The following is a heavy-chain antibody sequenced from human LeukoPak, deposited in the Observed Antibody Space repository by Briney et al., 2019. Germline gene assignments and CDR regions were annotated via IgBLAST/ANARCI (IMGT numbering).Heavy chain of an antibody. CDR1: GFTFSSYG. J-gene: IGHJ4*02. CDR3: AKEFGMEVTPAFDY. Sequence: GGSLRLSCAASGFTFSSYGMHWVRQAPGKGLEWVAVIWYDGSNKYYADSVKGRFTISRDNSKNTLYLQMNGLRAEDTAVYYCAKEFGMEVTPAFDYWGQGTLVTVSS. CDR2: IWYDGSNK. V-gene: IGHV3-33*06. D-gene: IGHD3-16*01.